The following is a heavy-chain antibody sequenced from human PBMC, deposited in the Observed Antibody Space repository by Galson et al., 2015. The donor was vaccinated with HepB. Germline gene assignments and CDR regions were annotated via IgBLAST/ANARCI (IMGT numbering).Heavy chain of an antibody. CDR3: ARDGGLWFGEFPNGEDYFDY. D-gene: IGHD3-10*01. Sequence: SVKVSCKASGYTFTSYAMHWVRQAPGQRLEWMGWINAGNGNTKYSQKFQGRVTITRDTSASTAYMELSSLRSEDTAVYYCARDGGLWFGEFPNGEDYFDYWGQGTLVTVSS. CDR2: INAGNGNT. V-gene: IGHV1-3*01. J-gene: IGHJ4*02. CDR1: GYTFTSYA.